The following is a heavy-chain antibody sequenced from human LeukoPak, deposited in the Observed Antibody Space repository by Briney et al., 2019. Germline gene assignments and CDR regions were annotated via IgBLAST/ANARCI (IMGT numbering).Heavy chain of an antibody. CDR3: ARGVGFFTMVRGVIMSDNWFDP. CDR1: GGSISSGGYY. J-gene: IGHJ5*02. CDR2: IYYSGST. V-gene: IGHV4-31*03. Sequence: SQTLSLTCTVSGGSISSGGYYWSWIRQHPGKGLEWIGYIYYSGSTYYNPSLKSRVTISVDTSENQFSLKLSSVTAADTAVYYCARGVGFFTMVRGVIMSDNWFDPWGQGTLVTVSS. D-gene: IGHD3-10*01.